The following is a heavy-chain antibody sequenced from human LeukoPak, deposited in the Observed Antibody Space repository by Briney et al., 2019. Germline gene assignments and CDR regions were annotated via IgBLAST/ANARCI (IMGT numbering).Heavy chain of an antibody. CDR2: IYYSGST. Sequence: SETLSLTCTVSGGSISSYYWSWIRQPPGKGLEWLGYIYYSGSTNYNPSLKSRVTISVDTSKNQFSLKLSSVTAADTAVYYCARGGGPLAARLPFDYWGQGTLVTVSS. D-gene: IGHD3-10*01. V-gene: IGHV4-59*01. CDR3: ARGGGPLAARLPFDY. CDR1: GGSISSYY. J-gene: IGHJ4*02.